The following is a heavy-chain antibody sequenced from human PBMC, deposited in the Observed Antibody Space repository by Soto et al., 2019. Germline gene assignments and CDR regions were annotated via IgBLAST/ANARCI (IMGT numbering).Heavy chain of an antibody. CDR3: ARDADDFWSGYYAY. Sequence: GGSLRLSCAASGFTFSSYSMNWVRQAPGKGLEWVSYISSSSSTIYYADSVKGRFTISRDNAKNPLYLQMNSLRDEDTAVYYCARDADDFWSGYYAYWGQGTLVTVSS. CDR1: GFTFSSYS. D-gene: IGHD3-3*01. CDR2: ISSSSSTI. V-gene: IGHV3-48*02. J-gene: IGHJ4*02.